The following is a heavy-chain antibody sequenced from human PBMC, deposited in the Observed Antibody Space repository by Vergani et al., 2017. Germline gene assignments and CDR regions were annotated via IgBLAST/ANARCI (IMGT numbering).Heavy chain of an antibody. V-gene: IGHV3-23*01. CDR3: AKASGRIPGAFYI. D-gene: IGHD2-15*01. CDR1: GFTFSSYA. J-gene: IGHJ3*02. CDR2: ISGSGGST. Sequence: EVQLLESGGGVVQPGGSLRLSCAASGFTFSSYAMSWVRQAPGKGLEWVSAISGSGGSTYYAYSVKGRFTISRDNSKNTLYLQMNSLRAEGTAVYYCAKASGRIPGAFYIWGQGRMVTVYS.